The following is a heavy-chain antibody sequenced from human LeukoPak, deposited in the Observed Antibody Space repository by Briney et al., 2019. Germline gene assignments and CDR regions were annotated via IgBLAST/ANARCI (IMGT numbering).Heavy chain of an antibody. D-gene: IGHD6-13*01. CDR1: GFTFSSYG. V-gene: IGHV3-30*18. J-gene: IGHJ3*02. CDR3: AKDFSSSWHDAFDI. CDR2: ISYDGSNK. Sequence: GRSLRLSCAASGFTFSSYGMHWVRQAPGKGRDWGAVISYDGSNKYYADSVKGRFTISRDNSKNTLYLQMNSLRAEDTAVYYCAKDFSSSWHDAFDIWGQGTMVTVSS.